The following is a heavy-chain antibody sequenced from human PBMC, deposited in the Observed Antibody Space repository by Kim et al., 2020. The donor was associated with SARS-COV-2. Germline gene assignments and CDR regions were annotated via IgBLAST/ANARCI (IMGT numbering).Heavy chain of an antibody. CDR3: ARETPRYFDH. Sequence: GGSLRLSCAGSGFIFSDYGMHWVRQAPGKGLEWVAVIWFDGNQKEYADSVKGRLTISRDNSKNTLYLEINSLRVDDTAVYYCARETPRYFDHWGQGTLVTVSP. CDR1: GFIFSDYG. J-gene: IGHJ4*02. CDR2: IWFDGNQK. V-gene: IGHV3-33*01.